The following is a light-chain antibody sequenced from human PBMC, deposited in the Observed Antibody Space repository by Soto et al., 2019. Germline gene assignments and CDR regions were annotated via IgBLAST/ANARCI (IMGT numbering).Light chain of an antibody. V-gene: IGKV3-20*01. CDR1: QSVISSY. CDR2: GAS. Sequence: ESVLTQSPGTLSLSPGERATLSCRASQSVISSYLAWYQQKPGQAPRLLIYGASSRATGIPDRFSGSGSGTDFTLTISRLEPEDFAVYYCQQYGSSPPITFGQGTRLE. CDR3: QQYGSSPPIT. J-gene: IGKJ5*01.